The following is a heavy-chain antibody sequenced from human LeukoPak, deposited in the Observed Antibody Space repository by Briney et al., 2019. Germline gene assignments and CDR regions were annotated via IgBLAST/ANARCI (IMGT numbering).Heavy chain of an antibody. J-gene: IGHJ2*01. CDR1: GDTSARYG. V-gene: IGHV1-69*04. D-gene: IGHD2-15*01. CDR2: IIPMFGVT. Sequence: SVKVSCKASGDTSARYGISWVRQAPGQGLEWMGRIIPMFGVTKYVEKFQGRVTITTDTSTSTVYMELSSLTSEYTAVYFCAREGREFCSGGACHHWYFDLWGRGTLVTVSS. CDR3: AREGREFCSGGACHHWYFDL.